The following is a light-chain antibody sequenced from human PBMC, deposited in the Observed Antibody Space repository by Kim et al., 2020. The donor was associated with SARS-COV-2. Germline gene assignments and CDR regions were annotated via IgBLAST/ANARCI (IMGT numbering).Light chain of an antibody. J-gene: IGLJ3*02. CDR1: SGSIASNY. CDR2: EDN. V-gene: IGLV6-57*04. Sequence: NFMLTQPHSVSESPGKTVTISCTRSSGSIASNYVQWYQQRPGSAPTTVIYEDNQRPSGVPDRFSGSIDSSSNSASLTISGLKTEDEADYYCQSYDSSNPWVFGGRTQLTFL. CDR3: QSYDSSNPWV.